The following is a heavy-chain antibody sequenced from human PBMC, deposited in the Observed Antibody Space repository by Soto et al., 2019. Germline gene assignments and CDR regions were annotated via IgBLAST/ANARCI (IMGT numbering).Heavy chain of an antibody. CDR3: ASGLGAARGEGYYYYYYMDV. Sequence: ASVKVSCKASGYTFTSYGISWVRQAPGQGLEWMGWISAYNGNTNYAQKLQGRVTMTTDTSTSTAYMELRSLRSDDTAVYYCASGLGAARGEGYYYYYYMDVWGKGTTVTVSS. CDR1: GYTFTSYG. V-gene: IGHV1-18*01. CDR2: ISAYNGNT. J-gene: IGHJ6*03. D-gene: IGHD6-6*01.